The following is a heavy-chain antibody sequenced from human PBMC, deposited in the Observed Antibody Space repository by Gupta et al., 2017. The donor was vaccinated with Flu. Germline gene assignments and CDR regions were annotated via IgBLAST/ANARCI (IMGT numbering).Heavy chain of an antibody. CDR2: ISWNSGSI. D-gene: IGHD2-2*01. V-gene: IGHV3-9*01. Sequence: EVQLVESGGGLVQPGRSLSLSCAASGFTFDDYAIHWVRQAPGKGLEWVSGISWNSGSIGYADSVKGRFTISRDNAKNSLYLQMNSLRAEDTALYYCAKSMLDCSSTSCYSAEYFQHWGQGTLVTVSS. CDR3: AKSMLDCSSTSCYSAEYFQH. J-gene: IGHJ1*01. CDR1: GFTFDDYA.